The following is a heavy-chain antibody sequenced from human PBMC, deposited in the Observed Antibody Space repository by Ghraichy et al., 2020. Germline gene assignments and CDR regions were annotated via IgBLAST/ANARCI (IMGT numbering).Heavy chain of an antibody. Sequence: GGSLRLSCSASGFRFSGNYMSWVRQAPGKGLDWVSHINPDGKTYYADSVKGRFTLSRDNSINTIYLQMNNLRVDDTAFYYCARGIRPVMLWGQGTLVTVSS. CDR3: ARGIRPVML. J-gene: IGHJ4*02. V-gene: IGHV3-53*01. CDR1: GFRFSGNY. CDR2: INPDGKT. D-gene: IGHD2-21*01.